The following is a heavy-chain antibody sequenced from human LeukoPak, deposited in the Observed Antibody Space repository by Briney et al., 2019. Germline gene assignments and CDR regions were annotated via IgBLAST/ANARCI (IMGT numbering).Heavy chain of an antibody. CDR1: GFTVSSNY. CDR3: ARVHVYSSSFDP. V-gene: IGHV3-66*01. Sequence: QTGGSLRLSCAASGFTVSSNYMSWVRQAPGKGLDWVSVIYSGGSTYYADSVKGRLTISRDNSKNTLYLQMNSLRAEDTAVYYCARVHVYSSSFDPWGQGTLVTVSS. D-gene: IGHD6-6*01. J-gene: IGHJ5*02. CDR2: IYSGGST.